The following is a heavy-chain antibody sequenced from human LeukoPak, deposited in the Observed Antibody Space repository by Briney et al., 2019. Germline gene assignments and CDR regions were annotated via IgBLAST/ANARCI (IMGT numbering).Heavy chain of an antibody. J-gene: IGHJ5*02. CDR2: IYYSGST. D-gene: IGHD3-9*01. V-gene: IGHV4-59*01. CDR1: GGSISSYY. Sequence: SETLSLTCTVSGGSISSYYWSWIQQPPGKGLEWIGYIYYSGSTNYNPSLKSRVTISVDTSKNQFSLKLSSVTAADTAVYYCARGALTGYFWFDPWGQGTLVTVSS. CDR3: ARGALTGYFWFDP.